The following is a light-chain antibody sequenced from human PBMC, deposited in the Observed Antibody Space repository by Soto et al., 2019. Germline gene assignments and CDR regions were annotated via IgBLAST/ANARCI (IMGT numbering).Light chain of an antibody. Sequence: QSVLTQPPSASGSPGQSVTISCTGTKNDIGVYDFVSWYQHHPGKAPRLIIYEVVQRPSGVPDRFSGSKSGNTASLTVSGLQAEDEADYFCKSYAGSNKYVLGSGTKV. CDR3: KSYAGSNKYV. CDR1: KNDIGVYDF. V-gene: IGLV2-8*01. J-gene: IGLJ1*01. CDR2: EVV.